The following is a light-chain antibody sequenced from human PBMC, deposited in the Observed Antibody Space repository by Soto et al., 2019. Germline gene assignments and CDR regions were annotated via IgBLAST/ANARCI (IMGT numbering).Light chain of an antibody. J-gene: IGKJ5*01. CDR1: QAISSH. Sequence: IPLTQSPSSLSASVGDRVTITCRASQAISSHLAWYQQEPGKAPKLLIYAASTLQSGVPSRFSGSGFGTDFTLTISSLQPEDFATYYCQQLNAYPITFGQGTRLEIK. V-gene: IGKV1-9*01. CDR3: QQLNAYPIT. CDR2: AAS.